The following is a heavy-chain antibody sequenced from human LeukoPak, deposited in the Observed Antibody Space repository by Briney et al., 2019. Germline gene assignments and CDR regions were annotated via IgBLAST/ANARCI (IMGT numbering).Heavy chain of an antibody. V-gene: IGHV4-59*11. CDR1: GGSISSHY. D-gene: IGHD3-3*01. CDR3: ARSIGDFWSGSNFDY. Sequence: SETLSLTCTVSGGSISSHYWSWIWQPPGKGLEWIGYIYYSGSTNYNPSLKSRVTISVDTSKNQFSLKLSSVTAADTAVYYCARSIGDFWSGSNFDYWGQGTLVTVSS. CDR2: IYYSGST. J-gene: IGHJ4*02.